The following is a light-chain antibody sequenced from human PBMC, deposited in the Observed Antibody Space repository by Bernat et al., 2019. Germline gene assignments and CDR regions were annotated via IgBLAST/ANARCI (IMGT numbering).Light chain of an antibody. Sequence: QSVLTQPHSASGTPGQTVTISCSGSSSNIGSHAVYWYQQLPGTAPRLLIYTTDRRPSGVPDRFSGSKSGTSGSLAISGLRADDEADYYCATWDDSLGGRVFGGGTKLTVL. CDR3: ATWDDSLGGRV. J-gene: IGLJ3*02. CDR2: TTD. V-gene: IGLV1-47*01. CDR1: SSNIGSHA.